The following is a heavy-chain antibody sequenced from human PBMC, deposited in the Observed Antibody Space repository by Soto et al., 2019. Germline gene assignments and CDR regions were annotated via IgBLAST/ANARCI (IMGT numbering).Heavy chain of an antibody. CDR3: AIGYCSSTSCYRFDY. CDR1: GGTFSSYT. V-gene: IGHV1-69*02. J-gene: IGHJ4*02. D-gene: IGHD2-2*01. Sequence: QVQLVQSGAEVQKPGSSVKVSCKASGGTFSSYTISWVRQAPGQGLEWMGRIIPILGIANYAQKFQGRVTITADKSTSTAYMELSSLRSEDTAVYYCAIGYCSSTSCYRFDYWGQGTLVTVSS. CDR2: IIPILGIA.